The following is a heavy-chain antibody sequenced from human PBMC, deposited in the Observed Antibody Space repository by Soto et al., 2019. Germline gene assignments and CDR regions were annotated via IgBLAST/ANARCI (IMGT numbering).Heavy chain of an antibody. V-gene: IGHV3-33*08. J-gene: IGHJ4*02. CDR1: GFTFSSYA. D-gene: IGHD1-1*01. CDR3: VRDCNWTFDS. CDR2: IWYDGSNK. Sequence: PGGSLRLSCAASGFTFSSYAMHWVRQAPGKGLEWVAVIWYDGSNKYYADSVKGRFTISRDDSKNTLYLQMNSLRDEDTAVYYCVRDCNWTFDSWRQGTLVTVPS.